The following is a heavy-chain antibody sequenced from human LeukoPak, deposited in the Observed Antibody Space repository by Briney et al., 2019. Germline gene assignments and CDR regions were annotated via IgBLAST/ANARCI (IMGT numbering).Heavy chain of an antibody. CDR3: VIDDYYDYSGTREADYFDY. CDR1: GFSFTTAW. Sequence: GGSLRLSCGASGFSFTTAWMSWVRQAPGKGLEWVARIKSDGAVDYASPVKGRLTTSKDYSKNTLYLQMNSLKVEDTAVYYCVIDDYYDYSGTREADYFDYWGQRTLVTVSS. D-gene: IGHD3-22*01. J-gene: IGHJ4*02. CDR2: IKSDGAV. V-gene: IGHV3-15*01.